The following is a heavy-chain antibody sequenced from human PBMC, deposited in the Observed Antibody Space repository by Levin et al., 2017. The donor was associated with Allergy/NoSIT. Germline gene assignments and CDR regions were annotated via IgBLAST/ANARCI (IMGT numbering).Heavy chain of an antibody. CDR3: ARGLRTFYYNRSGYYSDY. Sequence: SQTLSLTCAVYGGSFSGYYWSWIRQPPGKGLEWIGEINHSGSTNYNPSLKSRVTISVDTSKSQFSLNLSSVTAADTAVYYCARGLRTFYYNRSGYYSDYWGQGTQVTVSS. J-gene: IGHJ4*02. D-gene: IGHD3-22*01. V-gene: IGHV4-34*01. CDR2: INHSGST. CDR1: GGSFSGYY.